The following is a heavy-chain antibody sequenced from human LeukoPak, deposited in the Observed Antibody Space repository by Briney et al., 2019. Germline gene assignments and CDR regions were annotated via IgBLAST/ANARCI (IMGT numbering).Heavy chain of an antibody. D-gene: IGHD3-22*01. V-gene: IGHV3-66*02. CDR2: IYRGGDT. J-gene: IGHJ4*02. Sequence: GGSLRLSCAASGFTVSSNYMTWVRQAPEKGLEWVSVIYRGGDTFYADSVKGRFTISRDDSKNTLYLQMNSLRAEDTAVYYCARGPYDSRGYWQYYYDYWGQGTLVTVSS. CDR1: GFTVSSNY. CDR3: ARGPYDSRGYWQYYYDY.